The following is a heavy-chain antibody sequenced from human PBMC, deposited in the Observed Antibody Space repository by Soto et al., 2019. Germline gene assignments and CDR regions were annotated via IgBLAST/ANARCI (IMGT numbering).Heavy chain of an antibody. V-gene: IGHV3-30*18. Sequence: QVQLVESGGGVVQPGRSLRLSCAASGFTFSSYGMHWVRQAPGKGLEWVAVISYDGSNKYYADSVKGRFTISRDNSKNTLYLQMNSLRAEDTAVYYCAKDRVVGATPVFDYWGQGTLLTVSS. D-gene: IGHD1-26*01. CDR3: AKDRVVGATPVFDY. CDR2: ISYDGSNK. CDR1: GFTFSSYG. J-gene: IGHJ4*02.